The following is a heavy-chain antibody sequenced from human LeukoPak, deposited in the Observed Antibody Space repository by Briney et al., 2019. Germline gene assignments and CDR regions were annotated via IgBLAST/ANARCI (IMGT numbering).Heavy chain of an antibody. CDR1: GFTFSNAW. CDR2: IKRKSDGGTP. V-gene: IGHV3-15*01. D-gene: IGHD3-10*01. CDR3: ATDLGGYYSGSGSYWGSLDY. Sequence: PGGSLRLSCAASGFTFSNAWMSWVRQAPGKGLEWVGRIKRKSDGGTPDNAAPVKGTFTISRDDSKNTLYLQMNSLKIEDTAMYYCATDLGGYYSGSGSYWGSLDYWGQGTVVTVSS. J-gene: IGHJ4*02.